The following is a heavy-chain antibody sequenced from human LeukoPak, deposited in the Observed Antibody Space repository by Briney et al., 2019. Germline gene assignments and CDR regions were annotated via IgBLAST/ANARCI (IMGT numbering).Heavy chain of an antibody. Sequence: GGSLRLSCAASGFTFSSYWMSWVRQAPGKGLEWVANIKQDGSEKYYVDSVKGRFTISRDNAKNSLYLQMNSLRAEDTAVYYCARETNTGDSNYYYYYMDVWGKGTTVTISS. CDR2: IKQDGSEK. D-gene: IGHD2-8*01. V-gene: IGHV3-7*01. CDR3: ARETNTGDSNYYYYYMDV. CDR1: GFTFSSYW. J-gene: IGHJ6*03.